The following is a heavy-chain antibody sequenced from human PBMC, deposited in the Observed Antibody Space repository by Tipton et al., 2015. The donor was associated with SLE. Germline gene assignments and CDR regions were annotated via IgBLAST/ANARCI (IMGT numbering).Heavy chain of an antibody. V-gene: IGHV4-4*02. Sequence: TLSLTCDVSGGSIITTNRWSWLRQPPGKGLEWIGEIHHSGSTNYNPSLESRVTMSVDKSKNQFSLKVRSVTAADTAMYYCAKEGTAVAGIEFWGQGTLVTVSS. CDR3: AKEGTAVAGIEF. CDR2: IHHSGST. D-gene: IGHD6-19*01. J-gene: IGHJ4*02. CDR1: GGSIITTNR.